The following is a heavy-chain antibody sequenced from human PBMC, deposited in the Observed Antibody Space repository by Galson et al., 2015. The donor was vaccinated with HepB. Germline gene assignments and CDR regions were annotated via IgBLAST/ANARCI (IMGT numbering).Heavy chain of an antibody. CDR2: IYSGGST. Sequence: SLRLSCAASGFTVSRNYMSWVRQAPGKGLEWVSVIYSGGSTYYADSVKGRFTISRVNSKNTLYLQMNSLRAEDTAVYYCASAADGDAFDIWGQGTMVTVSS. CDR3: ASAADGDAFDI. J-gene: IGHJ3*02. V-gene: IGHV3-66*02. CDR1: GFTVSRNY. D-gene: IGHD5-24*01.